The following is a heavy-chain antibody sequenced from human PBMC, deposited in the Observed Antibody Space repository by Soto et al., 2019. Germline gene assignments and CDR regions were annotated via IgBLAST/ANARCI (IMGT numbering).Heavy chain of an antibody. CDR3: ARARTSFDDFWSGYGY. J-gene: IGHJ4*02. Sequence: ASVKVSCKASGYTFTSYGISWVRQAPGQGPEWMGWISAYNGNTNYAQKLQGRVTMTTDTSTSTAYMELRSLRSDDTAVYYCARARTSFDDFWSGYGYWGQGTLVTVSS. CDR2: ISAYNGNT. D-gene: IGHD3-3*01. V-gene: IGHV1-18*01. CDR1: GYTFTSYG.